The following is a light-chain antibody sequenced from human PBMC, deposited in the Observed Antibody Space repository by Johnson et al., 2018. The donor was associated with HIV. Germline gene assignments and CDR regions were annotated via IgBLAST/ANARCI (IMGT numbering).Light chain of an antibody. CDR3: GTWDSSLRENV. CDR2: ENS. J-gene: IGLJ1*01. CDR1: SSNIENNY. V-gene: IGLV1-51*02. Sequence: QSVLTQPPSVSAAPGQKVTISCSGSSSNIENNYVSWYQHLPGTAPKVLIYENSKRPSSIPDRFSGSKSGTSATLGITGLQTGDEADYYCGTWDSSLRENVFGSGTKVTVL.